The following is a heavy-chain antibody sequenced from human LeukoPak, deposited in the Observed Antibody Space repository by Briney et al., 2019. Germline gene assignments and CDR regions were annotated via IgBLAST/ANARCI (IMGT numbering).Heavy chain of an antibody. V-gene: IGHV4-39*01. CDR1: GGSISRSSYY. CDR3: ARHIGGGIEDMDV. Sequence: SETLSLTCSVSGGSISRSSYYWSWIRQPPGKGLEWIGEINHSGSTNYNPSLKSRVTISVDTSKNQFSLKLSSVTAADTAVYYCARHIGGGIEDMDVWGKGTKVTVSS. J-gene: IGHJ6*03. D-gene: IGHD3-16*02. CDR2: INHSGST.